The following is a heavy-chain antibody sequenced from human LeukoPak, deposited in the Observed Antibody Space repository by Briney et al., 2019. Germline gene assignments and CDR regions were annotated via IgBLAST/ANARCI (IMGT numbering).Heavy chain of an antibody. V-gene: IGHV3-30*03. Sequence: PGGSLRLSCAASGFTFSSYGMHWVRQAPGKGLEWVAVISYDGSNKYYADSVKGRFTISRDNSKNTLYLQMNSLRAEDTAVYYCVGRYFDYWGQGTLVTVSS. J-gene: IGHJ4*02. CDR2: ISYDGSNK. CDR1: GFTFSSYG. CDR3: VGRYFDY.